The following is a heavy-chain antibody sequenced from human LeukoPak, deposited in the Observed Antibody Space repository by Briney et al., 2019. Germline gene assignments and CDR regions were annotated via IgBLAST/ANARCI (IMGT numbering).Heavy chain of an antibody. CDR1: GGSISSSYY. CDR3: ASSYYYGSGSYFDY. Sequence: PSETLSLTCTVSGGSISSSYYWSWIRQPPGKGLEWIGYIYYSGSTNYNPSLKSRVTISVDTSKNQFSLKLSSVTAADTAVYYCASSYYYGSGSYFDYWGQGTLVTVSS. J-gene: IGHJ4*02. D-gene: IGHD3-10*01. CDR2: IYYSGST. V-gene: IGHV4-59*08.